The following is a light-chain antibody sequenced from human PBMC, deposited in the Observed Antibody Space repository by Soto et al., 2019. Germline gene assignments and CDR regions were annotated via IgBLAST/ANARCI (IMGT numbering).Light chain of an antibody. J-gene: IGKJ1*01. CDR1: QSVSNNY. CDR3: HQYGSSGT. V-gene: IGKV3-20*01. CDR2: GAS. Sequence: EIVLTQSPGPLSLSPGERATLSCRASQSVSNNYLAWYQQKPGQAPRLLIYGASNRATGIPDRFSGSGSGTDFTLTISRLEPEEFAVYYCHQYGSSGTFGQGTTVEIK.